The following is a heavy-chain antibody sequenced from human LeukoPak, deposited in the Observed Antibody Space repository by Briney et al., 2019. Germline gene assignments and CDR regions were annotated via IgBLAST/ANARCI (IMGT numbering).Heavy chain of an antibody. D-gene: IGHD3-3*01. CDR1: GFTFSSYG. J-gene: IGHJ4*02. V-gene: IGHV3-30*02. Sequence: GGSLRLSCAASGFTFSSYGMHWVRQAPGKGLEWVAFIRYDGSNKYYADSVKGRFTISRDNSKNTLYLQMNSLRAEDTAVFYCAKSITIFGVDEGCDYWGQGTLVTVSS. CDR3: AKSITIFGVDEGCDY. CDR2: IRYDGSNK.